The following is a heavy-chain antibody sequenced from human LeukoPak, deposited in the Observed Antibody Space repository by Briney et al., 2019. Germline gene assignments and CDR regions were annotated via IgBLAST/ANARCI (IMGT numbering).Heavy chain of an antibody. CDR3: AREPAYYYESSGFYYGAYYFDY. Sequence: SETLSLTCVVYGESFSGYYWNWFRQPPGKGVEWIGEINHSGTTNYTPSLKRRVTISLDTSQNQFSLKLSSVTAADTAVYYCAREPAYYYESSGFYYGAYYFDYWGQGTLVTVSS. CDR2: INHSGTT. D-gene: IGHD3-22*01. J-gene: IGHJ4*02. V-gene: IGHV4-34*01. CDR1: GESFSGYY.